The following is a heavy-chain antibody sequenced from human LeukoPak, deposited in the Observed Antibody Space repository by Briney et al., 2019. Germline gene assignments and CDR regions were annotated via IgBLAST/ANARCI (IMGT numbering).Heavy chain of an antibody. CDR2: MNPNSGNT. D-gene: IGHD6-13*01. Sequence: ASVKVSCKASGYTFTSYDINWVRQATGQGLEWMGWMNPNSGNTGYAQKFQGRVTMTRNTSISTAYMELSSLRSEDTAVYYCARAGFIAAAVGYWGQGTLVTVSS. V-gene: IGHV1-8*01. CDR1: GYTFTSYD. J-gene: IGHJ4*02. CDR3: ARAGFIAAAVGY.